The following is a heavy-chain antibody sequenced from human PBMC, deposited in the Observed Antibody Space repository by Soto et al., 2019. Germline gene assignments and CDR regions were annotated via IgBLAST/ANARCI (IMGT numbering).Heavy chain of an antibody. CDR2: ISSSSSTI. D-gene: IGHD2-8*01. CDR1: GFTFSSYS. V-gene: IGHV3-48*02. Sequence: PGGSLRLSCAASGFTFSSYSMNWVRQAPGKGLEWVSYISSSSSTIYYADSVKGRFTISRDNAKNSLYLQMNSLRDRETAVYYCARGPELVVLMVYAPNWFDPWGQGTLVTVSS. J-gene: IGHJ5*02. CDR3: ARGPELVVLMVYAPNWFDP.